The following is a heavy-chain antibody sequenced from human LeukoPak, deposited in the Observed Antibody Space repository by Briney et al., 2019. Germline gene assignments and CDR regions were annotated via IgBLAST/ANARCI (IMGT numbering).Heavy chain of an antibody. CDR3: ARVLRRSSRKGYYYYMDV. Sequence: ASVKVSCKASGYTFTSYGINWVRQATGQGLEWMGWMNPNSGNTGYAQKFQGRVTMTRNTSISTAYMELSSLRSEDTAVYYCARVLRRSSRKGYYYYMDVWGKGTTVTISS. CDR1: GYTFTSYG. D-gene: IGHD6-13*01. J-gene: IGHJ6*03. CDR2: MNPNSGNT. V-gene: IGHV1-8*02.